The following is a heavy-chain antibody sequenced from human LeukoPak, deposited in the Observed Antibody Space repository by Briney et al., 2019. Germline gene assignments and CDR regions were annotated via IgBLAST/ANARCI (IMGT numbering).Heavy chain of an antibody. Sequence: PGGSLRLSSAAAGFIVSSNYMSWVRQAPGKGLEWVSVIYGDGSTYYADSVKGRFTISRDNSKNTLYLQMNSLRPEDTAVYYCARRFISGWHLDYWGQGTLVTVSS. D-gene: IGHD6-19*01. J-gene: IGHJ4*02. V-gene: IGHV3-53*01. CDR1: GFIVSSNY. CDR2: IYGDGST. CDR3: ARRFISGWHLDY.